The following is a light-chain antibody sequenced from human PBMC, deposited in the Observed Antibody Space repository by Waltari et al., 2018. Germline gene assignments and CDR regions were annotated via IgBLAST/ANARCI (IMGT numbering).Light chain of an antibody. Sequence: EVVLTQSPATLSLSPGERATLSCRASQSISSYLGWNQQKVGQPPRLLIYDASNRASGVPARFSGSGSGTDFTLTIGSLEPEDFAVYYCQQRSRWPLTFGGGTKVEIK. CDR3: QQRSRWPLT. CDR2: DAS. J-gene: IGKJ4*01. CDR1: QSISSY. V-gene: IGKV3-11*01.